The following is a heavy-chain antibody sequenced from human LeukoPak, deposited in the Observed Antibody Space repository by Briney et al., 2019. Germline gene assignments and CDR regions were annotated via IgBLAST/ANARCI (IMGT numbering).Heavy chain of an antibody. V-gene: IGHV3-23*01. CDR2: ISGSGGGA. D-gene: IGHD3-22*01. J-gene: IGHJ4*02. CDR3: AKRGVVIRVILVGFHKEAYYFDS. CDR1: GMTLSNYG. Sequence: GGSLRLSCAVSGMTLSNYGMSWIRQPPGKGLEWVAGISGSGGGANYADSVRGRSTISRDNYKDTLYLQMNSLGAEDTAVYFCAKRGVVIRVILVGFHKEAYYFDSWGQGALVTVSS.